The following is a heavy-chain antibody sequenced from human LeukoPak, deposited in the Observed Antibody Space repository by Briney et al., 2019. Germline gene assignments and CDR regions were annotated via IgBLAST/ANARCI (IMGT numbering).Heavy chain of an antibody. CDR2: ISYDGSNK. V-gene: IGHV3-30*18. CDR1: GFIFSSYG. D-gene: IGHD6-13*01. CDR3: AKDGVAAAGTGAYYYYYYMDV. J-gene: IGHJ6*03. Sequence: GGSLRLSCAASGFIFSSYGMHWVRQAPGKGLEWVAVISYDGSNKYYADSVKGRFTISRDNSKNTLYLQMNSLRAEDTAVYYCAKDGVAAAGTGAYYYYYYMDVWGKGTTVTVSS.